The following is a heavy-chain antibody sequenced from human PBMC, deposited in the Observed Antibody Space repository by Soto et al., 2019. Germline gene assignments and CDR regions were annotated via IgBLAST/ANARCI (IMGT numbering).Heavy chain of an antibody. CDR2: IDPSDSYT. CDR3: ARHSDILEVPAEGNWFDP. J-gene: IGHJ5*02. Sequence: GESLKISCKGSGYSFTSYWISWVRQMPGKGLEWMGRIDPSDSYTNYSPSFQGHVTISADKSISTAYLQWRSLKASDTAIYYCARHSDILEVPAEGNWFDPWGHGTLVTVSS. CDR1: GYSFTSYW. V-gene: IGHV5-10-1*01. D-gene: IGHD2-2*01.